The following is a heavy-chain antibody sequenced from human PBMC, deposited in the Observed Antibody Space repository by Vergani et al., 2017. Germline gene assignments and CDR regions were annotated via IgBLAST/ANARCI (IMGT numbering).Heavy chain of an antibody. CDR2: IYDSGRT. CDR1: GGSISSSSYY. J-gene: IGHJ4*02. Sequence: QLQLQESGPGLVKPSETLSLTCTVSGGSISSSSYYWGWIRQPPGKGLEWIGYIYDSGRTYYNPSLKSRVTISVDTSKNQFSLKLSSVTAEDTAVYYCARGVDYWGQGTLVTVSS. CDR3: ARGVDY. V-gene: IGHV4-39*07.